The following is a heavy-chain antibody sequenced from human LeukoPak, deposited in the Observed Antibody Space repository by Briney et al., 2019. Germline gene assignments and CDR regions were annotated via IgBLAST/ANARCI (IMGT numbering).Heavy chain of an antibody. V-gene: IGHV1-18*01. CDR2: ISAYNGNT. J-gene: IGHJ5*02. CDR1: GYTFTSYG. CDR3: ARVNYDFWSGVFDP. D-gene: IGHD3-3*01. Sequence: ASVKVSCKASGYTFTSYGISWVRQAPGQGLEWMGWISAYNGNTNYAQKLQGRVTMTTDTSTSTAYMELRSLRFDDTAVYYCARVNYDFWSGVFDPWGQGTLVTVSS.